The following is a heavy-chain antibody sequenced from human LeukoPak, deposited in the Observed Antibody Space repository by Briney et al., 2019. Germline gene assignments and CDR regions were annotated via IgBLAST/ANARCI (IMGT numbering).Heavy chain of an antibody. CDR1: GSSLTELS. D-gene: IGHD3-9*01. Sequence: ASVKVSCKVAGSSLTELSMHWVRQTPGKGLEWMGGFAPEDGLDPEDGETIYAQRFQGRVTMTEDTSADTAYMELRSLRSEDTAVYFCATAVDWTVGKPFALWGRGTLVTVSS. CDR3: ATAVDWTVGKPFAL. V-gene: IGHV1-24*01. CDR2: FAPEDGLDPEDGET. J-gene: IGHJ2*01.